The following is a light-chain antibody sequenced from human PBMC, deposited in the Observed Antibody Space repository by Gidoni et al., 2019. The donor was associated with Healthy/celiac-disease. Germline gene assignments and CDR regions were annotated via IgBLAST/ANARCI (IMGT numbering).Light chain of an antibody. CDR1: QDISNY. J-gene: IGKJ2*01. V-gene: IGKV1-33*01. CDR3: QQYDNLPYT. CDR2: AES. Sequence: DIQMTQSPSSLSASVGDRVTITCQASQDISNYLNWYQQKPGKAPKLLIYAESNLETGVPSRFSGSGSGTDFTFTISSLQPEDIATYYCQQYDNLPYTFGQGTKLEI.